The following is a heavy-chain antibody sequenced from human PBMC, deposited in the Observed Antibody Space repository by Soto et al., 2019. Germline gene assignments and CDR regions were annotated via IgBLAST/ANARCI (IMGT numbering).Heavy chain of an antibody. V-gene: IGHV3-48*01. Sequence: GGSLRLSCAASGFTFSSYSMNWVRQAPGKGLEWVSYISSSSSTIYYADSVKGRFTISRDNAKNSLYLQMNSLRAEDTAVYYCARDPYDYIWGSYRYRLPAFDYWGQGTLVTVSS. CDR2: ISSSSSTI. CDR1: GFTFSSYS. D-gene: IGHD3-16*02. CDR3: ARDPYDYIWGSYRYRLPAFDY. J-gene: IGHJ4*02.